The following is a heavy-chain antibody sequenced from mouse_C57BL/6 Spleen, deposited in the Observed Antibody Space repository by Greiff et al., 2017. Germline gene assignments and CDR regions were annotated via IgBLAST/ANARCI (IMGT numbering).Heavy chain of an antibody. J-gene: IGHJ3*01. CDR1: GYTFTDYE. CDR2: IDPETGGT. Sequence: LMESGAELVRPGASVTLSCKASGYTFTDYEMHWVKQTPVHGLEWIGAIDPETGGTAYNQKFKGKAILTADKSSSTAYMELRSLTSEDSAVYYCTSRGRRTWFAYWGQGTLVTVSA. V-gene: IGHV1-15*01. D-gene: IGHD3-3*01. CDR3: TSRGRRTWFAY.